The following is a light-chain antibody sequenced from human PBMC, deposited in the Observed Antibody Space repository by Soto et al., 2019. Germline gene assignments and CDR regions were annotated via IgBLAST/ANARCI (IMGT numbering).Light chain of an antibody. CDR1: STDVGGYNY. CDR2: DVT. Sequence: QSALTQPASVSGSPGQSITIFCTGTSTDVGGYNYVSWYQQHPGEAPKLMIYDVTNRPSGVSNRFSGSKSGNTASLTISGLQAEDEADYYCNSYTSGTTDVFGTGTKLTVL. J-gene: IGLJ1*01. V-gene: IGLV2-14*03. CDR3: NSYTSGTTDV.